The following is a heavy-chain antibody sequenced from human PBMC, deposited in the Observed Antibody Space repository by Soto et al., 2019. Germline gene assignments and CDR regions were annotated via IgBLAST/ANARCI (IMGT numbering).Heavy chain of an antibody. CDR3: ARRIAVAGTYDY. CDR2: IDGDGTPT. Sequence: EVQLVESGGGVVQPGGSLRLSCAASGFTFNNYWMHWVRQVPGKGLECVSRIDGDGTPTHYADSVKGRFTISRDNARNTIYLQMNSLGVENSALYLCARRIAVAGTYDYWGQGTLVTVSS. CDR1: GFTFNNYW. D-gene: IGHD6-19*01. V-gene: IGHV3-74*01. J-gene: IGHJ4*02.